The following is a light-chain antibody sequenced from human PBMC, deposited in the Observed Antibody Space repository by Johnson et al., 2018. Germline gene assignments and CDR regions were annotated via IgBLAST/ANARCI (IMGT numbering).Light chain of an antibody. Sequence: QSVLTQPPSVSAAPGQKVTISCSVSSSNIGNNYVSWYQQLPGTAPKLLIYENNKRPSGIPDRFSGSKSGTSATLGITGLQTGDEADYYCGTWDSSLSAGNVVGTGTNVTVL. CDR1: SSNIGNNY. V-gene: IGLV1-51*02. CDR2: ENN. CDR3: GTWDSSLSAGNV. J-gene: IGLJ1*01.